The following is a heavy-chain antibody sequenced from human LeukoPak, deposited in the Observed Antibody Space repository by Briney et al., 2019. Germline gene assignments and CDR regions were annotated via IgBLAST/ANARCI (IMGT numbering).Heavy chain of an antibody. D-gene: IGHD6-13*01. CDR3: ARFPPGYSSSWYRSNWFDP. J-gene: IGHJ5*02. Sequence: SETLSLTCALYGASFSGYYWRWIRPPPGKGLEWIGEINHSGSTNYNPSLKSRVTISVDTPKNQFSLKLSSVTAADTAVYYCARFPPGYSSSWYRSNWFDPWGQGTLVTVSS. CDR1: GASFSGYY. CDR2: INHSGST. V-gene: IGHV4-34*01.